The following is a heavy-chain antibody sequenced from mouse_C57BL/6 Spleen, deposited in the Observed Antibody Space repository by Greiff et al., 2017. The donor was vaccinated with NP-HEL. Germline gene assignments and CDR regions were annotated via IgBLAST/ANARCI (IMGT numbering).Heavy chain of an antibody. CDR1: GYAFSSYW. V-gene: IGHV1-80*01. Sequence: LQESGAELVKPGASVKISCKASGYAFSSYWMNWVKQRPGKGLEWIGQIYPGDGDTNYNGKFKGKATLTADKSSSTAYMQLSSLTSEDSAVYFCARGRYYGSSAWYFDVWGTGTTVTVSS. J-gene: IGHJ1*03. CDR2: IYPGDGDT. CDR3: ARGRYYGSSAWYFDV. D-gene: IGHD1-1*01.